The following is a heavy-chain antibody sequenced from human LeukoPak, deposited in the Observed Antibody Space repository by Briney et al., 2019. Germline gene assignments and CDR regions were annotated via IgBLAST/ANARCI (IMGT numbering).Heavy chain of an antibody. J-gene: IGHJ5*02. CDR2: INHSGST. CDR1: GGSFSGYY. CDR3: ARWRVAGTRRWFDP. Sequence: KPSETLSLNCAVYGGSFSGYYWSWIRQAPGKGLEWIGEINHSGSTNYNPSLKSRVTISVDTSKNQFSLKLSSVTAADTAVYYCARWRVAGTRRWFDPWGQGTLVTVSS. D-gene: IGHD6-19*01. V-gene: IGHV4-34*01.